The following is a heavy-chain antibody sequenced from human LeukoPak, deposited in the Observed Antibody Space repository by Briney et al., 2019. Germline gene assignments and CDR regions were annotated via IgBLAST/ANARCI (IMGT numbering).Heavy chain of an antibody. D-gene: IGHD5-18*01. CDR2: IYYSGST. V-gene: IGHV4-39*01. Sequence: KASETLSLTCTVSGGSISSSSYYWGWIRQPPGKGLDWIGSIYYSGSTYYNPSLKSRVTISVDTSKNQFSLKLSSVTAADTAVYYCASHRGYSYGYNYWGQGTLVTVSS. CDR1: GGSISSSSYY. CDR3: ASHRGYSYGYNY. J-gene: IGHJ4*02.